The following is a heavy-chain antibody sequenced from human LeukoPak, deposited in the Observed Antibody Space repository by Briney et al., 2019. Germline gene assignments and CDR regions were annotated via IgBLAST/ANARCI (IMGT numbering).Heavy chain of an antibody. Sequence: SETLSLTCAVYGGSFSGYYWSWIRQPPGKGLEWIGEINHSGSTNYNPSLKSRATISVDTSKNQFSLKLSSVTAADTAVYYCAREGWDYYYYMDVWGKGTTVTVSS. V-gene: IGHV4-34*01. CDR2: INHSGST. D-gene: IGHD1-26*01. CDR3: AREGWDYYYYMDV. CDR1: GGSFSGYY. J-gene: IGHJ6*03.